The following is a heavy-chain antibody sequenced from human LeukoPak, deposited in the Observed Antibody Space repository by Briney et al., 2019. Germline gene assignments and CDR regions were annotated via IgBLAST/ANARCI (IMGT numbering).Heavy chain of an antibody. Sequence: GGSLRLSCAASGFTFSTYSMNWVRQAPGKGLEWVSYITSSSSSTIYYADSVRGRFTISRDNSKNTLYLQMNSLRVDDTAVYYCAKGSGWDNYNWFDPWGQGTLVTVSS. CDR2: ITSSSSSTI. D-gene: IGHD6-19*01. J-gene: IGHJ5*02. V-gene: IGHV3-48*01. CDR3: AKGSGWDNYNWFDP. CDR1: GFTFSTYS.